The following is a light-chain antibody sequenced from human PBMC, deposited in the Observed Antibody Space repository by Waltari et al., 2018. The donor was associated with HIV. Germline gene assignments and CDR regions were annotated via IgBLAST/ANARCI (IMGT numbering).Light chain of an antibody. CDR3: STWDASLNGWV. V-gene: IGLV1-44*01. J-gene: IGLJ3*02. Sequence: QSVLTQPPSASGTPGQRVTISCSGSSSSIGNYTINWYRQLPGMAPKLLIYSNNQRPSGVPDRFSVSKSGTSASLAISGLQSEDEADYSCSTWDASLNGWVFGGGTKLTVL. CDR2: SNN. CDR1: SSSIGNYT.